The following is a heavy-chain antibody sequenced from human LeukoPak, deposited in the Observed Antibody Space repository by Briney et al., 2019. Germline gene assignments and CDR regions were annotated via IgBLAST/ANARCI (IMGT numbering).Heavy chain of an antibody. D-gene: IGHD6-13*01. CDR1: GYSFNSYW. V-gene: IGHV5-10-1*01. J-gene: IGHJ4*02. CDR2: IDPSDSYT. CDR3: ARLGGSWSWEGDY. Sequence: GESLRISCKGSGYSFNSYWISWVRQMPGKGLEWMGRIDPSDSYTNYSPSFQGHVTISADKSTSTAYLQWSSLKASDTAMYYCARLGGSWSWEGDYWGQGTLVTVSS.